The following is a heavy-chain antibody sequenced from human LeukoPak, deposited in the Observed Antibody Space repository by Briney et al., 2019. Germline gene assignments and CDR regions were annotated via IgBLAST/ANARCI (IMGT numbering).Heavy chain of an antibody. CDR1: GYSISDGYY. CDR3: ARGGYSSSWYEF. Sequence: SSETLSLTCTVSGYSISDGYYWVWIRQPPGKGLEWIGSIYHSGKTYYNPSLTLKSRVTMSADTSKNQFSLKLSSVTAADTAVYYCARGGYSSSWYEFWGQGTLVTVSS. CDR2: IYHSGKT. D-gene: IGHD6-13*01. V-gene: IGHV4-38-2*02. J-gene: IGHJ5*01.